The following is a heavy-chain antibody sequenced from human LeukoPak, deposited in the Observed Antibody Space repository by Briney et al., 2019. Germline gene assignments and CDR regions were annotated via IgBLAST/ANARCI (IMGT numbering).Heavy chain of an antibody. CDR2: IYYSGST. Sequence: SETLSLTCTVSGGSISSYYWSWIRQPPGKGLEWIGYIYYSGSTNYNPSLKSRVTISVDTSKNQFSLKLSSVTAADTAVYYCARVELLEVFDYWDQGTLVTVSS. V-gene: IGHV4-59*01. CDR1: GGSISSYY. D-gene: IGHD1-26*01. CDR3: ARVELLEVFDY. J-gene: IGHJ4*02.